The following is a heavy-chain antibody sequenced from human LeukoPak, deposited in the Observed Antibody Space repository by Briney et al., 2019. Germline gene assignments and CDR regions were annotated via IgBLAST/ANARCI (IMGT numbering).Heavy chain of an antibody. D-gene: IGHD6-19*01. CDR3: ARDRVGAVAGTNLDY. CDR2: ISSSSSYI. V-gene: IGHV3-21*01. CDR1: GFTFSSYS. Sequence: PGGSLRLSCAASGFTFSSYSMNWVRQAPGKGLEWVSSISSSSSYIYYADSVKGRFTISRDNAKNSLYLQMYSLRAEDTAVYYCARDRVGAVAGTNLDYWGQGTLVTVSS. J-gene: IGHJ4*02.